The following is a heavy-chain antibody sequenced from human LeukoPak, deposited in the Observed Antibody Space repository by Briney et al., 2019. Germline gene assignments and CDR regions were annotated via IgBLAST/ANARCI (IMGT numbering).Heavy chain of an antibody. V-gene: IGHV1-24*01. J-gene: IGHJ5*02. CDR3: ATHGVYCSGGSCYSKTYWFDP. D-gene: IGHD2-15*01. Sequence: SEKVSCKVSGYTVTELSMHWVRQAPGKGLEWMGCVDPEDGETIYAPKSQGRVTMTDDTSTATAYMGLSSLRSEDTAVYYCATHGVYCSGGSCYSKTYWFDPWGQGTLVTVSS. CDR2: VDPEDGET. CDR1: GYTVTELS.